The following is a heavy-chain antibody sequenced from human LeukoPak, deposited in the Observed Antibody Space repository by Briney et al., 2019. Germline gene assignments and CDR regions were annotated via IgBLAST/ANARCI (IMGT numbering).Heavy chain of an antibody. D-gene: IGHD6-13*01. V-gene: IGHV3-33*01. CDR1: GFTFSSYG. CDR3: ARGQQLVRQKYYYYDGMDV. Sequence: PGRSLRLSCAASGFTFSSYGMHWVRQAPGKGLEWVAVIWYDGSNKYYADSVKGRFTISRDNSENTLYLQMNSLRAEDTAVYYCARGQQLVRQKYYYYDGMDVWGKGTTVTASS. CDR2: IWYDGSNK. J-gene: IGHJ6*04.